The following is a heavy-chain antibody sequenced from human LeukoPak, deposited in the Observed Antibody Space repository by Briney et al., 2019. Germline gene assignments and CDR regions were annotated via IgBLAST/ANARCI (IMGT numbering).Heavy chain of an antibody. V-gene: IGHV1-18*01. D-gene: IGHD4-23*01. CDR3: ARGSRGGNWDYYYGMDV. Sequence: GASVKVSCKASGYTFTSYGTSWVRQAPGQGLEWMGWISAYNGNTNYAQKLQGRVTMTTDTSTSTAYMELRSLRSDDTAVYYCARGSRGGNWDYYYGMDVWGQGTTVTVSS. CDR2: ISAYNGNT. J-gene: IGHJ6*02. CDR1: GYTFTSYG.